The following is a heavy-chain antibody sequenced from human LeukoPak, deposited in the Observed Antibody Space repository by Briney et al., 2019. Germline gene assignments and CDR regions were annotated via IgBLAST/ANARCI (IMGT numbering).Heavy chain of an antibody. CDR3: AKDLAVGSSTRAYYYYYGMDV. D-gene: IGHD6-13*01. V-gene: IGHV3-21*01. Sequence: GGSLRLSCAASGFTFSSYSMNWVRQAPGKGLEWVSSISSSSSYIYYADSVKGRFTISRDNSKNTLYLQMNSLRAEDTAVYYCAKDLAVGSSTRAYYYYYGMDVWGQGTTVTVSS. CDR1: GFTFSSYS. J-gene: IGHJ6*02. CDR2: ISSSSSYI.